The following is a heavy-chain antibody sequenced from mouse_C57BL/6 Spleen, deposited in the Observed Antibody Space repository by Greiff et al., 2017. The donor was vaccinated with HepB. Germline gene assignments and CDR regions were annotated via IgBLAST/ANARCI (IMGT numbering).Heavy chain of an antibody. V-gene: IGHV1-69*01. Sequence: QVQLQQPGAELVMPGASVKLSCKASGYTFTSYWMHWVKQRPGQGLEWIGEIDPSDSYTNYNQKFKGKSTLTVAKSSSTAYMQLSSLTSEDSAVYYCARGRYNAMDYWGQGTSVTVSS. CDR1: GYTFTSYW. CDR3: ARGRYNAMDY. J-gene: IGHJ4*01. CDR2: IDPSDSYT.